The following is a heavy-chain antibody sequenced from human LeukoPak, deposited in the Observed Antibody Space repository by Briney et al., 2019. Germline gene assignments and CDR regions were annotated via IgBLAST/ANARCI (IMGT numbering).Heavy chain of an antibody. V-gene: IGHV7-4-1*02. CDR1: GGTFSSYA. J-gene: IGHJ6*02. D-gene: IGHD3-3*01. CDR2: INTNTGNP. Sequence: ASVKVSCKASGGTFSSYAISWVRQAPGQGLEWMGWINTNTGNPTYAQGFTGRFVFSLDTSVSTAYLQISSLKAEDTAVYYCAREALRFLEWFSHPVDVWGQGATVTVSS. CDR3: AREALRFLEWFSHPVDV.